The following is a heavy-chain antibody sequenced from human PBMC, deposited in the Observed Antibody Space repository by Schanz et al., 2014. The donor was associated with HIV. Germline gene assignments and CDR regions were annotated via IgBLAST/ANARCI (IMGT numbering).Heavy chain of an antibody. D-gene: IGHD2-2*01. Sequence: QVQLVESGGGVVQPGRSLRLSCTASGFTFSNYGMHWVRQAPGKGLEWVAVIWSDGNNKYYGDSVKGRFTISRDNSKNTLYLQMNSLGVEDTAVYFCARDGARTSHWGFWGQGTLVTVSS. CDR2: IWSDGNNK. CDR3: ARDGARTSHWGF. J-gene: IGHJ4*02. V-gene: IGHV3-33*01. CDR1: GFTFSNYG.